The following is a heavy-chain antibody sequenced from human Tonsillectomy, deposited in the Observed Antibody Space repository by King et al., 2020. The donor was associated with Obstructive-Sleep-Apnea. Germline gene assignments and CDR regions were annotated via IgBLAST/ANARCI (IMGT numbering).Heavy chain of an antibody. D-gene: IGHD4-17*01. CDR1: GFTFSNYW. CDR2: IKQDGGEK. Sequence: VQLVESGGGLVQPGVSLRLSCTVSGFTFSNYWMTWVRQAPGKGLEWVANIKQDGGEKYYVDSVKGRFTISRDNAKNSLYLQMNSLRAEDTAVYYCAGDRPRDDYGDLHEVYWGQGTLVTVSS. V-gene: IGHV3-7*01. J-gene: IGHJ4*02. CDR3: AGDRPRDDYGDLHEVY.